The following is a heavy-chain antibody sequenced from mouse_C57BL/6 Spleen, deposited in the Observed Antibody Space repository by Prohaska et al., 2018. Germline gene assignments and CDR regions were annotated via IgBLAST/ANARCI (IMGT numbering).Heavy chain of an antibody. CDR2: IYPGDGDT. Sequence: QVQLQQSGPELVKPGASVKISCKASGYAFSSSWMNWVKQRPGKGLEWIGRIYPGDGDTNYNGKFKGKATLTADKSSSTAYMQLSSLTSEDSAVYFCARESNYVYYAMDYWGQGTSVTVSS. J-gene: IGHJ4*01. CDR1: GYAFSSSW. CDR3: ARESNYVYYAMDY. D-gene: IGHD2-5*01. V-gene: IGHV1-82*01.